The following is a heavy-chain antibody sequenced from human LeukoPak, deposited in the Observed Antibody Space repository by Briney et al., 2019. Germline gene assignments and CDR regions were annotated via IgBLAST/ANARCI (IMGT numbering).Heavy chain of an antibody. CDR3: VKDINYYGSGSYLAY. D-gene: IGHD3-10*01. Sequence: GGSLRLSCAASGFTFSSYGMHWVRQAPGKGLEWVAFIRYDGSNKYYADSVKGRFTISRDNSNNTLSLQVNSLRAEDTAAYYCVKDINYYGSGSYLAYWGQGTLVTVSS. J-gene: IGHJ4*02. V-gene: IGHV3-30*02. CDR2: IRYDGSNK. CDR1: GFTFSSYG.